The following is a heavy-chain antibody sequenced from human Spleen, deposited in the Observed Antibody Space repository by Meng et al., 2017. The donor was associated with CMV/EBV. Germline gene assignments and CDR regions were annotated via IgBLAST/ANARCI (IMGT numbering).Heavy chain of an antibody. J-gene: IGHJ2*01. V-gene: IGHV1-69*05. CDR1: GGPFSIAT. D-gene: IGHD5-24*01. CDR2: IIPIFGTA. Sequence: GSCKASGGPFSIATIGWGRQAPGQGLEWIGGIIPIFGTANDAQKFQDRVTITTDESTSTAYMELSSLRSEDTALYFCARRDNWYFDLWGRGTLVTVSS. CDR3: ARRDNWYFDL.